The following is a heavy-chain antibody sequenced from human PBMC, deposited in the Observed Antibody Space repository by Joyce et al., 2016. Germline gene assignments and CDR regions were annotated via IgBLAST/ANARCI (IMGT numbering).Heavy chain of an antibody. CDR3: ARKRGRGWFDS. Sequence: QVQLQESGPGLVKPSQTLSLTCTVSGGSIKSDLYFWNWIRQPAGKGLEWIGRIYTSGSGSTNDNPSLTSRVTISVDTSKNQFSLKLSSVTAADTAVYYCARKRGRGWFDSWGQGTLVTVSS. J-gene: IGHJ5*01. CDR2: IYTSGSGST. CDR1: GGSIKSDLYF. V-gene: IGHV4-61*02.